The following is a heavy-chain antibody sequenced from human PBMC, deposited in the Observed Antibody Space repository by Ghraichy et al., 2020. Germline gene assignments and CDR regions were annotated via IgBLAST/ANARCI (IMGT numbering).Heavy chain of an antibody. J-gene: IGHJ2*01. Sequence: GGSLRLSCAASGFTFSSYGMHWVRQAPGKGLEWVAVISYDGSNKYYADSVKGRFTISRDNSKNTLYLQMNSLRAEDTAVYYCAKDRGSSWYISNQDWYFDLWGRGTLVTVSS. D-gene: IGHD6-13*01. CDR3: AKDRGSSWYISNQDWYFDL. CDR2: ISYDGSNK. V-gene: IGHV3-30*18. CDR1: GFTFSSYG.